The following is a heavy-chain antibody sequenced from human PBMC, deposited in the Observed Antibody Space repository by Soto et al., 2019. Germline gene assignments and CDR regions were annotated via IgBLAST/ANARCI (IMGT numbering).Heavy chain of an antibody. J-gene: IGHJ4*02. CDR2: IYYSGST. Sequence: PSETLSLTCTVSGGSISSSSYYWGWIRQPPGKGLEWIGSIYYSGSTYYNPSLKSRVTISVDTSKNQFSLKLSSVTAADTAVYYCARHVGSKPSLDYWGQGTLVTVSS. D-gene: IGHD2-15*01. CDR1: GGSISSSSYY. CDR3: ARHVGSKPSLDY. V-gene: IGHV4-39*01.